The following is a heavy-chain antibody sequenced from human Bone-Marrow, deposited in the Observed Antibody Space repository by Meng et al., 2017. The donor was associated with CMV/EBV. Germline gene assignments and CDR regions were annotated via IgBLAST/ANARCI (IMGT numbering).Heavy chain of an antibody. D-gene: IGHD6-13*01. J-gene: IGHJ4*02. V-gene: IGHV3-15*01. CDR2: IKSKTDGGTT. CDR1: GFTFSNAW. CDR3: TTDLYSSSWSRPFLDDY. Sequence: GESLKISCAASGFTFSNAWMSWVRQAPGKGLEWVGRIKSKTDGGTTDYAAPVKGRFTISRDDSKNTLYLQMNSLKTEDTAVYYCTTDLYSSSWSRPFLDDYWGQGTLVTVSS.